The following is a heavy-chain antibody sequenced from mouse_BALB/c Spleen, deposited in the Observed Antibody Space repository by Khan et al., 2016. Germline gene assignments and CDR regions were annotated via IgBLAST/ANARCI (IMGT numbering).Heavy chain of an antibody. Sequence: VQLKESGPGLVAPSQSLSITCTVSEFSITGFAVNWVRQPPGKGLEWLGVIWGDGSTDYDSALKSRLSISKDDSKSQVFLKMNSLQTDDTARYYCASYYDYDGGFAYWGQGTLVTVSA. D-gene: IGHD2-4*01. J-gene: IGHJ3*01. CDR1: EFSITGFA. CDR3: ASYYDYDGGFAY. V-gene: IGHV2-6-7*01. CDR2: IWGDGST.